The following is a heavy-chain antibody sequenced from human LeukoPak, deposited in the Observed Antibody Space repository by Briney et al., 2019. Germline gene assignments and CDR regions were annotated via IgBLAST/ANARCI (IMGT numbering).Heavy chain of an antibody. CDR3: ARGDASGCPDY. CDR2: IYQGGRT. Sequence: SGTLSLTCAVSGDSMNSSNWWSWVRQSPGKGLEWIGEIYQGGRTNYKSSLKSRVSISVDKSRNQLSLKLTSVTAADTAVYYCARGDASGCPDYWGQGTLVTVSS. CDR1: GDSMNSSNW. J-gene: IGHJ4*02. V-gene: IGHV4-4*02. D-gene: IGHD3-22*01.